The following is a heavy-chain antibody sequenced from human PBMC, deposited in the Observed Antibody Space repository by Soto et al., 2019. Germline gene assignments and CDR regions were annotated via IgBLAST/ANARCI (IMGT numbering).Heavy chain of an antibody. J-gene: IGHJ4*02. CDR2: IKGDGSEK. CDR1: GFTFRTYW. D-gene: IGHD6-6*01. V-gene: IGHV3-7*01. CDR3: ATSLI. Sequence: EVQLVESGGGLVQPGGSLRLSCTASGFTFRTYWMNWVRPAPGKGLEWVASIKGDGSEKYYVDPVKGRFSISRDNARNSLYLQMNSLRAEDTAVYYCATSLIRGQGALVTVSS.